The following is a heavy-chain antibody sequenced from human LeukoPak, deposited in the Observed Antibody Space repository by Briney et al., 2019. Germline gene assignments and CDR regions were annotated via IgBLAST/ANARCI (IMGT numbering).Heavy chain of an antibody. V-gene: IGHV3-23*01. CDR3: VKSPPVTAKGWYFDY. D-gene: IGHD2-21*02. CDR2: ISGSTIST. Sequence: GGSLRLSCAASGFTFSNYAMTWVRQAPGKGLEWVSTISGSTISTYYADSVKGRFTVSRDNSNNTLYLQMNSLRAEDTAVYYCVKSPPVTAKGWYFDYWGQGTRVTVSS. J-gene: IGHJ4*02. CDR1: GFTFSNYA.